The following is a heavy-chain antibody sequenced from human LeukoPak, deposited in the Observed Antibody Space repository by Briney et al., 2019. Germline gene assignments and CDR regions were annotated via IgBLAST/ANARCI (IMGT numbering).Heavy chain of an antibody. CDR2: INQDVSEK. CDR3: ARDQGGWYRQFLFDY. CDR1: GFTFSTYW. J-gene: IGHJ4*02. Sequence: GGSLRLSCAASGFTFSTYWMSWVRQAPGKGLEWVANINQDVSEKYYVDSVKGRFTISRDNAKNSLYLQMNSLRAEDTAVYYCARDQGGWYRQFLFDYWGQGTLVTVSS. V-gene: IGHV3-7*01. D-gene: IGHD6-19*01.